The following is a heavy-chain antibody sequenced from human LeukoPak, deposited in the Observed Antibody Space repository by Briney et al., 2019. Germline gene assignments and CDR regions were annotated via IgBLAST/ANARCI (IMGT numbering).Heavy chain of an antibody. CDR3: ARVRLDSGTYSLYY. D-gene: IGHD3-10*01. CDR1: GFTFSSYS. CDR2: ISGRSSNK. V-gene: IGHV3-48*01. Sequence: GGSLRLSCAASGFTFSSYSMNWVRRAPGKGLEWVWYISGRSSNKYYSDSVKGRFTISRDNAENSLYLQMNSLRVEDTAVYYCARVRLDSGTYSLYYWGQGTLVTVSS. J-gene: IGHJ4*02.